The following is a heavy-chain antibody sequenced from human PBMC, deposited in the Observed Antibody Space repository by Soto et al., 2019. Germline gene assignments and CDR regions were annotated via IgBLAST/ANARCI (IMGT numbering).Heavy chain of an antibody. D-gene: IGHD2-2*01. V-gene: IGHV3-30*18. CDR1: GFTFSSYG. J-gene: IGHJ6*02. Sequence: GGSLRLSCAASGFTFSSYGMHWVRQAPGKGLEWVAVISYDGSNKYYADSVKGRFTISRDNSKNTLYLQMNSLRAEDTAVYYCANTKGDIVVVPAAPSHYYYGMDVWGQGTTVTVSS. CDR3: ANTKGDIVVVPAAPSHYYYGMDV. CDR2: ISYDGSNK.